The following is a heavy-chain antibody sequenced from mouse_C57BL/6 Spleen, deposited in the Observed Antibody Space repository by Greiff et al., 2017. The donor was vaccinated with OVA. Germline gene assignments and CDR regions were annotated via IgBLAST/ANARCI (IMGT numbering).Heavy chain of an antibody. Sequence: VQVVESGAELVKPGASVKMSCKASGYTFTTYPIEWMKQNHGKSLEWIGNFHPYNDDTKYNEKFKGKATLTVEKSSSTVYLELSRLTSDDSAVYYCAISTTVPHYAMDYWGQGTSVTVSS. D-gene: IGHD1-1*01. J-gene: IGHJ4*01. V-gene: IGHV1-47*01. CDR2: FHPYNDDT. CDR3: AISTTVPHYAMDY. CDR1: GYTFTTYP.